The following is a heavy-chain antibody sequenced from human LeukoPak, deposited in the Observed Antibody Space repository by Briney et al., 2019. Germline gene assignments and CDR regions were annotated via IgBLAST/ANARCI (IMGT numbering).Heavy chain of an antibody. CDR1: GFTFSSYS. CDR3: ASTLSPTKYCSGGSCYSGRDY. CDR2: ISSSSSYI. V-gene: IGHV3-21*01. D-gene: IGHD2-15*01. J-gene: IGHJ4*02. Sequence: PGGSLRLSCAASGFTFSSYSMNWVRQAPGKGLEWVSSISSSSSYIYYADSVKGRFTISRDNAKNSLYLQMNSLRAEDTAVYYCASTLSPTKYCSGGSCYSGRDYWGQGTLVTASS.